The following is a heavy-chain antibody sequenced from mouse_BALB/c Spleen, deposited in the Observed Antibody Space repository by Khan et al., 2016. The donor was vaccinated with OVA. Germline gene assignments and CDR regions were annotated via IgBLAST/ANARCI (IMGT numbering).Heavy chain of an antibody. CDR2: ITPSTGYT. J-gene: IGHJ3*01. CDR3: ARAIFDGYPPFAY. CDR1: GYTFISYW. D-gene: IGHD2-3*01. V-gene: IGHV1-7*01. Sequence: QVQLKQSGAELAKPGASVKMSCKASGYTFISYWMHWVKQRLGQCLEWIGYITPSTGYTEYNQKFKDKATLTSDKSSSTAYMQLSSLTSEDSAVYYCARAIFDGYPPFAYWGQGTLVTVSA.